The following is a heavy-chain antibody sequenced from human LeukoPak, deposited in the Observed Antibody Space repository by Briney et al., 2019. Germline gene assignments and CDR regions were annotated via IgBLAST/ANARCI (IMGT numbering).Heavy chain of an antibody. D-gene: IGHD6-13*01. V-gene: IGHV3-43D*03. J-gene: IGHJ4*02. CDR1: GFTFDDYA. Sequence: GGSLRLSCAASGFTFDDYAMHWVRQAPGEGLEWVSLISCDRCSPYYADSVEVRFTISRDNSKNSLYLQMNSLRAEDTALYYCAKDPISWSDSSSWFDYWGRGTLVTVSS. CDR2: ISCDRCSP. CDR3: AKDPISWSDSSSWFDY.